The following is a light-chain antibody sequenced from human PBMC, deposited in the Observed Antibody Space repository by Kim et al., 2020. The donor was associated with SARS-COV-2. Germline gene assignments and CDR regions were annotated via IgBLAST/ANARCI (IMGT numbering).Light chain of an antibody. CDR1: QSVSKY. J-gene: IGKJ1*01. CDR3: KHYSNWAGT. Sequence: VSAGGCSTHTRRTMQSVSKYLAQYHQIPGQAPRPLIYDVSTRATEIPARFSGRGYGTDFSLTISSLQSEDFAGYYCKHYSNWAGTFGQGNKGDIK. CDR2: DVS. V-gene: IGKV3-15*01.